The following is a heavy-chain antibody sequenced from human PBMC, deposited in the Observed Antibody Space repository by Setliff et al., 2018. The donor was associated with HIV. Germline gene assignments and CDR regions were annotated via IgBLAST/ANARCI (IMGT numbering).Heavy chain of an antibody. D-gene: IGHD4-17*01. CDR1: GFTFSNYG. J-gene: IGHJ4*02. CDR3: AKGSGFYGDYTFDH. CDR2: MYDGGST. Sequence: GGSLRLSCAASGFTFSNYGMHWVRQAPGKGLEWVSVMYDGGSTYYADSVKGRFTITRDISKSTLDLQMNSLRVDDTAVYYCAKGSGFYGDYTFDHWGQGRQVTVS. V-gene: IGHV3-NL1*01.